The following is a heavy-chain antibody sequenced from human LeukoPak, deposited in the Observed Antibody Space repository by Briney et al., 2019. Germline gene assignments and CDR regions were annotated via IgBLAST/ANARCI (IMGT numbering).Heavy chain of an antibody. V-gene: IGHV3-30-3*01. J-gene: IGHJ3*02. CDR1: GFTFSSYA. CDR3: ARDVGYCSSTSCSTLVNAFDI. Sequence: PGGSLRLSCAASGFTFSSYAMHWVRQAPGKGLEWVAVITYDGSNKYYADSVKGRFTISRDNSKNTLYLQMNSLRAEDTAVYYCARDVGYCSSTSCSTLVNAFDIWGQGTMVTVSS. D-gene: IGHD2-2*01. CDR2: ITYDGSNK.